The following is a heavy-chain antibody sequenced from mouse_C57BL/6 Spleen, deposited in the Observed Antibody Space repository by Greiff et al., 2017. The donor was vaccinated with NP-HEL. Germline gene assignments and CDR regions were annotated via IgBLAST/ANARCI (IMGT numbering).Heavy chain of an antibody. V-gene: IGHV5-17*01. Sequence: EVKLVESGGGLVKPGGSLKLSCAASGFTFSDYGMHWVRQAPEKGLEWVAYISSGSSTIYYADTVKGRFTTSRDNAKNTLFLQMTSLRSEDTAMYYCARRDYDVDYAMDYWGQGTSVTVSS. D-gene: IGHD2-4*01. CDR1: GFTFSDYG. CDR2: ISSGSSTI. J-gene: IGHJ4*01. CDR3: ARRDYDVDYAMDY.